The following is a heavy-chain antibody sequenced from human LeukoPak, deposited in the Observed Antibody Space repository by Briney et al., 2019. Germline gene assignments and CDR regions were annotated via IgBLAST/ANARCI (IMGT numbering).Heavy chain of an antibody. D-gene: IGHD6-6*01. Sequence: GSLRLSCAASGFTFGSYGMSWVRRPPGKGLEWSGSIYYSGSTYYNPSLKSRVTISVDTSKNQFSLKLSSVTAADTAVYYCAGFEYSSSYYFDYWGQGTLVTVSS. CDR3: AGFEYSSSYYFDY. J-gene: IGHJ4*02. CDR2: IYYSGST. CDR1: GFTFGSYG. V-gene: IGHV4-38-2*01.